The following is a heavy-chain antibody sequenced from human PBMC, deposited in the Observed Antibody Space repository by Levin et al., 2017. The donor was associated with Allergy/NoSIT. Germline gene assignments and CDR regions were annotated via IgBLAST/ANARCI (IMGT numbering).Heavy chain of an antibody. D-gene: IGHD3-10*01. Sequence: GESLKISCKASGYGFTDYGINWVRQAPGQGLEWLGWISTYTGDTKYAQNFQGRLNMTTDTSTTTAYMELRSLRSDDTAVYYCARPAGVITLVRGVLDYWGQGTLVSVSS. V-gene: IGHV1-18*01. CDR1: GYGFTDYG. J-gene: IGHJ4*02. CDR2: ISTYTGDT. CDR3: ARPAGVITLVRGVLDY.